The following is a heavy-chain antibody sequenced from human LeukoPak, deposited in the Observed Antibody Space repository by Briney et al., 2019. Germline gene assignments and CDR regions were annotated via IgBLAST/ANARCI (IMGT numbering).Heavy chain of an antibody. CDR1: GYTLTELS. Sequence: GTSVKVSCKVSGYTLTELSMHWVRQAPGKGLEWMGGFDPEDGETINAQKFQGRVTMTEDTSTDTAYMELSSLRSEDTAVYYCATGTGMPAGNWGQGTLVTVSS. CDR3: ATGTGMPAGN. CDR2: FDPEDGET. D-gene: IGHD1-14*01. V-gene: IGHV1-24*01. J-gene: IGHJ4*02.